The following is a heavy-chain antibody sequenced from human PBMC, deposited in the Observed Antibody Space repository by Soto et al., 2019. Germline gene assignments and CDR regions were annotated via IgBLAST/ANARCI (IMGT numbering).Heavy chain of an antibody. J-gene: IGHJ4*02. CDR1: GNTGTVSSHY. V-gene: IGHV4-59*02. CDR2: IYYRGNT. CDR3: ATAVASFDY. Sequence: SETLSLTCTVSGNTGTVSSHYWSWIRQPPGKGLEWIGYIYYRGNTDYNPSLKSRVTISLDTSRNQFSLKLNSVTAADTAVYFCATAVASFDYWVQGTLVPVSS. D-gene: IGHD5-12*01.